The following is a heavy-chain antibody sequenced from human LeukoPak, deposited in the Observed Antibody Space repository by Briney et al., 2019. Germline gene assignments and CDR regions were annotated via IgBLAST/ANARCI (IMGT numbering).Heavy chain of an antibody. CDR3: ARDGGDKSFDY. J-gene: IGHJ4*02. D-gene: IGHD2-21*02. Sequence: ASVKVSCKAFGYTFTGYYMHWVRQAPGQGLEWMGWINPNNGDTNYAQKFQGKVTMTRDTSISTAYMELNRLTSDDTAVYYCARDGGDKSFDYWGQGALVTVSS. CDR1: GYTFTGYY. CDR2: INPNNGDT. V-gene: IGHV1-2*02.